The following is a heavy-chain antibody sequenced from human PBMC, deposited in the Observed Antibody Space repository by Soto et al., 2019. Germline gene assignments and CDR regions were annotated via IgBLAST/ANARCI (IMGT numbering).Heavy chain of an antibody. Sequence: GGSLRLSCAASGFTFSSYGMHWVRQAPGKWLEWVAVIWYDGSNKYYADSVKGRFTISRDNSKNTLYLQMNSLRAEDTAVYYCARVTGVGYPQRLYYYYMDVWGKGTTVTVSS. CDR3: ARVTGVGYPQRLYYYYMDV. CDR2: IWYDGSNK. CDR1: GFTFSSYG. D-gene: IGHD1-1*01. V-gene: IGHV3-33*01. J-gene: IGHJ6*03.